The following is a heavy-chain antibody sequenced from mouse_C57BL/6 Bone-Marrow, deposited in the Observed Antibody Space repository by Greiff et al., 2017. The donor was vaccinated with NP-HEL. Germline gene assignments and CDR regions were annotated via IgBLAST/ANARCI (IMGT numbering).Heavy chain of an antibody. J-gene: IGHJ1*01. Sequence: EVKVVESGGGLVQSGRSLRLSCATSGFTFSDFYMEWVRQAPGKGLEWIAASRNKANDYTTEYSASVKGRFIVSRDTSQSILYLQMNALRAEDTAIYYCARDALDGYSDVCGSGTTVTVSS. CDR1: GFTFSDFY. CDR3: ARDALDGYSDV. V-gene: IGHV7-1*01. CDR2: SRNKANDYTT.